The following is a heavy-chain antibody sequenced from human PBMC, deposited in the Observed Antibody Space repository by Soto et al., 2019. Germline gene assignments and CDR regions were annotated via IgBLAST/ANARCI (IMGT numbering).Heavy chain of an antibody. CDR2: IIPIFGTA. J-gene: IGHJ4*02. CDR3: ASGPGIAVAATGSYFDY. D-gene: IGHD6-19*01. Sequence: SVKVSCKASGGTFSSYAISWVRQAPGQGLEWMGGIIPIFGTANYAQKFQGRVTITADESTSTAYMELSSLRSEDTAVYYCASGPGIAVAATGSYFDYWGQGTLVTVSS. V-gene: IGHV1-69*13. CDR1: GGTFSSYA.